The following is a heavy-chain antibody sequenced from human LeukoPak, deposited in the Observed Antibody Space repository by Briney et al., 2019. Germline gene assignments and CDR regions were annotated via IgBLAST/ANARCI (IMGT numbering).Heavy chain of an antibody. J-gene: IGHJ4*02. CDR2: IKEDGSAK. V-gene: IGHV3-7*01. D-gene: IGHD5-12*01. CDR1: GFTFSSYW. Sequence: SGGSLRLSCAASGFTFSSYWMSWVRQAPGKGLEWVANIKEDGSAKYYVDSVKGRFTISRDNAKNSLYLQVNNLSAEDTAVYYCVRDSPGYGAYDFDWGQGTLVTVSS. CDR3: VRDSPGYGAYDFD.